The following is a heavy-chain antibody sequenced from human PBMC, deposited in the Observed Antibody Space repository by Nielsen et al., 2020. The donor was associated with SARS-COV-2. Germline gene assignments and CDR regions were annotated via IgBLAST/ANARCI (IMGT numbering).Heavy chain of an antibody. CDR2: IYHSGST. D-gene: IGHD1-26*01. CDR1: GDSISSGNW. CDR3: ARLFADSGNYFRLDY. Sequence: SETLSLTCAVSGDSISSGNWWSWVRQPPGKALEWIGEIYHSGSTNYNPSLKSRVTMSVDKSMNQFSLNLGSLTAADTAVYYCARLFADSGNYFRLDYWGQGTLDTVSS. V-gene: IGHV4-4*02. J-gene: IGHJ4*02.